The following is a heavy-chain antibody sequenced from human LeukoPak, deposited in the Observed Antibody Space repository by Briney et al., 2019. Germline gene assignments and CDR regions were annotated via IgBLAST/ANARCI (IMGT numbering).Heavy chain of an antibody. Sequence: GGSLRLSCAASGFTFSAYSMNWVRQAPGKGLEWISYITSSSSTIYYADSVKGRFTISRDNAQNSLYLRVNSLRADDTAVYYCARSIAVSGYRYFDYWGQGTLVTVSS. D-gene: IGHD6-19*01. V-gene: IGHV3-48*01. J-gene: IGHJ4*02. CDR1: GFTFSAYS. CDR2: ITSSSSTI. CDR3: ARSIAVSGYRYFDY.